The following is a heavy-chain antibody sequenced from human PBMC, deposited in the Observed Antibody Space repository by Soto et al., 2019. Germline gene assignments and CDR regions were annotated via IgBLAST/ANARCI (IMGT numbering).Heavy chain of an antibody. D-gene: IGHD3-16*02. V-gene: IGHV3-7*04. CDR2: IKQDGSEK. CDR1: GFTFTNYW. J-gene: IGHJ4*02. CDR3: ARVYDYIWGSYPQGFDY. Sequence: EVQLEESGGGLVQPGGSLRLSCAASGFTFTNYWMSWVRQAPGKGLEWVANIKQDGSEKYYVDSVKGRFTISRDNAKNSLYLQMNSLRAEDMAVYYCARVYDYIWGSYPQGFDYWGQGTLVTVSS.